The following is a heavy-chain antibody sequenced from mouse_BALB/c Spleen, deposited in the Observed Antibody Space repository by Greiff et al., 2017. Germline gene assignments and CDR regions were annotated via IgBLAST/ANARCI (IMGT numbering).Heavy chain of an antibody. CDR3: VGDSLRRLRGFAY. J-gene: IGHJ3*01. D-gene: IGHD1-2*01. V-gene: IGHV10-1*02. CDR1: GFTFITYA. Sequence: EVKLVESGGGLVQPKGSLKLSCAASGFTFITYAMNWVRQAPGKGLEWVARIRSKSNNYATYYSDSVKDRFTISRDDSQSMLYLQMNNLITEDTAMYYCVGDSLRRLRGFAYWGQGTLVTDSA. CDR2: IRSKSNNYAT.